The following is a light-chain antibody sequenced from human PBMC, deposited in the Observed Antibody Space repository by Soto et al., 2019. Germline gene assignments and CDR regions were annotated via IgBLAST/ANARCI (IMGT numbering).Light chain of an antibody. V-gene: IGKV1-9*01. Sequence: IQLTQSPSSLSASVGDRVTITCRASQDSTKYLAWYQQKPGKAPKLLIYDESTLQSGVPSRFSGSGSGTEFTLTISSLQSEDFAVYYCHQYNHWLTWTFGQGTKVDIK. CDR3: HQYNHWLTWT. CDR2: DES. CDR1: QDSTKY. J-gene: IGKJ1*01.